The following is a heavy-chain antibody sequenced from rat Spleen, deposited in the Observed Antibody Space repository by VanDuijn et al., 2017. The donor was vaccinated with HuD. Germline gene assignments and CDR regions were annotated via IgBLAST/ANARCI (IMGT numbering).Heavy chain of an antibody. J-gene: IGHJ4*01. D-gene: IGHD2-1*01. CDR1: DYSITNIY. CDR3: ARSSPTYQPYVMDA. V-gene: IGHV3-1*01. CDR2: ISHSGTT. Sequence: EVQLQESGPGLVKPSQSLSLTCSVTDYSITNIYWGWIRKFPGNKMEWIGHISHSGTTNYNPSLKSRISITRDTSKNQFFLQLNSVTAEDTATYYWARSSPTYQPYVMDAWGQGASVTVSS.